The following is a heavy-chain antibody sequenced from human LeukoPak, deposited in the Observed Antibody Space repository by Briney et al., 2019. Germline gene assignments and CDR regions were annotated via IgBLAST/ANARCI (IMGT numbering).Heavy chain of an antibody. V-gene: IGHV1-2*02. Sequence: ASVKVSCKASGCTFTVHYIHWVRQAPGQGLEWMGWINPNSGGTNYAQKFQGRVTMTRDTSISTAYMELSRLRSDDTAVYYCARVTVKPNWFDPWGQGTLVTVSS. CDR3: ARVTVKPNWFDP. CDR2: INPNSGGT. J-gene: IGHJ5*02. CDR1: GCTFTVHY. D-gene: IGHD4-17*01.